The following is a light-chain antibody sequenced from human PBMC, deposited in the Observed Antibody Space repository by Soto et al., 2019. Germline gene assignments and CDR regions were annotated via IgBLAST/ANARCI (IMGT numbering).Light chain of an antibody. CDR3: QQRNYWPIT. J-gene: IGKJ5*01. CDR2: DAS. CDR1: QSVGSY. V-gene: IGKV3-11*01. Sequence: EIVLTQSPATLSLYTGEGVSLSCRASQSVGSYLAWYQQKLGQAPRLLIYDASKRATGIPARFSGSGSGTVFTLTINSLEPEDFAVYYCQQRNYWPITFGQGTRLEI.